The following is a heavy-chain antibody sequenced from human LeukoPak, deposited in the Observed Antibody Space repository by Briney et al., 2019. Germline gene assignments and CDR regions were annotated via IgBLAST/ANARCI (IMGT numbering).Heavy chain of an antibody. D-gene: IGHD3-9*01. CDR2: THYSGST. CDR3: GRRTFYDTLTGYKYWYFDL. V-gene: IGHV4-59*01. Sequence: SETPSLTCTVSGGSISSYYWSWIRQPPGKRLEWIGYTHYSGSTDKNPSLWSRVTISVDTSKNQISLKLSSVTAADTAVYYCGRRTFYDTLTGYKYWYFDLWGRGTLVTVSS. J-gene: IGHJ2*01. CDR1: GGSISSYY.